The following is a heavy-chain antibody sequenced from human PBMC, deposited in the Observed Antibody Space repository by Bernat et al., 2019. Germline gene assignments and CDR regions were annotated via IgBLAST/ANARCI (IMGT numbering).Heavy chain of an antibody. D-gene: IGHD3-22*01. V-gene: IGHV3-74*01. J-gene: IGHJ4*02. CDR1: GFTFSRYW. CDR3: ARVLDYYDSSGYPPAILDY. CDR2: INSDGSNT. Sequence: EVQLVESGGGLVQPGGSLRPSCAASGFTFSRYWMHWVRQAPGKGLVWVSRINSDGSNTNYADSVKGRFTISRDNAKNTLYLQMNSLRAEDTAVYYCARVLDYYDSSGYPPAILDYWGQGTLVTVSS.